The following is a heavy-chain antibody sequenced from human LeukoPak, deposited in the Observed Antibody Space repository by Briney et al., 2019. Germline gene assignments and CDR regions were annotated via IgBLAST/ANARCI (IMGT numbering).Heavy chain of an antibody. CDR2: INGGGDIM. CDR3: AMRDRGYGLDI. Sequence: GGSLRLSCAASGFSLRAYDLIWVRQAPGKGLDWVSIINGGGDIMMYEDSVKGRSTISRDNSKNTFYLQMNSLRVEDTAVYYCAMRDRGYGLDIWGQGTMVTVSS. CDR1: GFSLRAYD. J-gene: IGHJ3*02. V-gene: IGHV3-23*01. D-gene: IGHD3-10*01.